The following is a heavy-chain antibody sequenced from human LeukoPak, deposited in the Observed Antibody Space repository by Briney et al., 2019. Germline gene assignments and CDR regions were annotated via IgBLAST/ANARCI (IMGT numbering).Heavy chain of an antibody. J-gene: IGHJ4*02. CDR1: GFTFSSYA. CDR2: LGGSGGST. D-gene: IGHD6-19*01. V-gene: IGHV3-23*01. CDR3: AKPSSGWSPFDY. Sequence: PGGSLRLSCGASGFTFSSYAMSWVRQAPGKGLEWVSSLGGSGGSTFYADSVKGRFTISRDNSKNTLYLQMNSLRAEDTAVYYCAKPSSGWSPFDYWGQGTLVTVSS.